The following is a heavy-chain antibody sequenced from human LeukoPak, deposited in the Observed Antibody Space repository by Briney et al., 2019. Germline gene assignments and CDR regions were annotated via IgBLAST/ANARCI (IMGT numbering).Heavy chain of an antibody. Sequence: PSETLSLTCTVSGGSISSGNYYWSWIRQPAGKGLEWIGRIYTSGSTNYNPSLRSRVTISVDTSKNQFSLKLSSVTAADTAVYYCARAGAMGGIQLWFNYWGQGTLVTVSS. V-gene: IGHV4-61*02. CDR3: ARAGAMGGIQLWFNY. D-gene: IGHD5-18*01. CDR1: GGSISSGNYY. J-gene: IGHJ4*02. CDR2: IYTSGST.